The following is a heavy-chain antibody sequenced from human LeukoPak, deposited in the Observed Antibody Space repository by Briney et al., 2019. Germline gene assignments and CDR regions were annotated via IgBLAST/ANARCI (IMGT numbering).Heavy chain of an antibody. CDR2: IYYSGST. CDR3: ASLYCSGGSCYWFREGLGDYYMDV. V-gene: IGHV4-59*01. J-gene: IGHJ6*03. CDR1: GGSISSYY. Sequence: SETLSLTCTVSGGSISSYYWSWIRQPPGKGLEWIGYIYYSGSTNYNPSLKSRVTISVDTSKNQFSLKLSSVTAADTAVYYCASLYCSGGSCYWFREGLGDYYMDVWGKGTTVTVSS. D-gene: IGHD2-15*01.